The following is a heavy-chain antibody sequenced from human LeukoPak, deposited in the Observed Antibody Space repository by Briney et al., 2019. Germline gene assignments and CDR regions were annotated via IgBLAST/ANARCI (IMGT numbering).Heavy chain of an antibody. D-gene: IGHD2-15*01. J-gene: IGHJ3*02. CDR3: ARGRYCSADICSGGDAFDI. CDR2: IYTRGTT. V-gene: IGHV4-4*07. Sequence: SETLSLTCTVSGGSINNYYWSWIRQPAGKGLECIGRIYTRGTTNYNPSLKSRVTMSVDTSKNQFSLKLSSVTAADTAVYYCARGRYCSADICSGGDAFDIWGQGTMVSVSS. CDR1: GGSINNYY.